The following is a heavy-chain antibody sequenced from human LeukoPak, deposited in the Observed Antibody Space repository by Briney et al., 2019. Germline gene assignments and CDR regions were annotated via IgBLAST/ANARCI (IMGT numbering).Heavy chain of an antibody. D-gene: IGHD1-7*01. CDR3: TRLSGDNWNYGGNFDS. CDR1: GYTFTTYD. CDR2: MNPNSGNT. J-gene: IGHJ4*02. V-gene: IGHV1-8*03. Sequence: ASVKVSCKASGYTFTTYDITWVRQATGQGLEWMGWMNPNSGNTAYAQKFQGRVTITRNTSISTAYMELSSLRSEDTAVYYCTRLSGDNWNYGGNFDSWGQGTLVTVSS.